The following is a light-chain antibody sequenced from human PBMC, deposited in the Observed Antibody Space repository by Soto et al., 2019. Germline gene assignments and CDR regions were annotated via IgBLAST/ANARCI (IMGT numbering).Light chain of an antibody. CDR1: SGSVSTSYS. V-gene: IGLV8-61*01. CDR2: STN. CDR3: VLYMGGGIWV. J-gene: IGLJ3*02. Sequence: QTVVTQEPSFSVSPGGTVTLTCGLSSGSVSTSYSPSWFQQTPGQAPRTLIYSTNTRSSGVPDRFFGSILGNKAALTITGAQADDESDYYCVLYMGGGIWVFGGGTKVTVL.